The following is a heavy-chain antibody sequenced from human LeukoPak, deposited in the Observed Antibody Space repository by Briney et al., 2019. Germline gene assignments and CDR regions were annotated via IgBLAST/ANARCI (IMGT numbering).Heavy chain of an antibody. J-gene: IGHJ4*02. Sequence: RASVTVSCKASGGTFSSYAISWVRQAPGQGLEWMGRSIPILGIANYVQKFQGRVTINADKSMRTAYMELSRLRSEDTAVYYCASLEVATISVGYFDYWGQGTLVTVSS. D-gene: IGHD5-12*01. V-gene: IGHV1-69*04. CDR1: GGTFSSYA. CDR3: ASLEVATISVGYFDY. CDR2: SIPILGIA.